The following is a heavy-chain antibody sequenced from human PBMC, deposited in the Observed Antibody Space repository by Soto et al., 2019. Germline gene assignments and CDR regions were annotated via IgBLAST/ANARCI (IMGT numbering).Heavy chain of an antibody. J-gene: IGHJ4*02. Sequence: EVQLVESGGGLVQPGGSLRLSCAASGFIFSGYWMHWVRRAPGKGLVWVSRINSDGSSTTYADSVKGRFTISRDNAKNTMSLQMNSLRAEDTAVYYCARLLGGSGSFIDYWGQGTLVTVSS. CDR2: INSDGSST. D-gene: IGHD3-10*01. V-gene: IGHV3-74*03. CDR3: ARLLGGSGSFIDY. CDR1: GFIFSGYW.